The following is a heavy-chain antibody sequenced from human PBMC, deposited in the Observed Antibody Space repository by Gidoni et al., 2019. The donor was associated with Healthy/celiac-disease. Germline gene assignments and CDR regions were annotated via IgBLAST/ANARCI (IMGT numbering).Heavy chain of an antibody. Sequence: EVQLLESGGGLVQPGGSLRLSCAASGFTFCSYPMSWVRQASGTGLEWVSAISGSGGSTYYADSVNGRFTISRDNSKNTLYLQMNSLRAEDTAVYYCAKVPVSPVITIFGVVNYYFDYWGQGTLVTVSS. CDR1: GFTFCSYP. J-gene: IGHJ4*02. CDR2: ISGSGGST. CDR3: AKVPVSPVITIFGVVNYYFDY. D-gene: IGHD3-3*01. V-gene: IGHV3-23*01.